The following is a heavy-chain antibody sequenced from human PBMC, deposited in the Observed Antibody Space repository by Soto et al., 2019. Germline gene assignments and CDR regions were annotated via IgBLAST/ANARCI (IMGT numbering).Heavy chain of an antibody. J-gene: IGHJ6*02. CDR3: TRETMVRGVTLYYYYGMDV. V-gene: IGHV3-73*01. Sequence: GGSLRLSCAASGFTFSGSAMHWVRQASGKGLEWVGRIRSKANSYATAYAASVKGRFTISRDDSKNTAYLQMNSLKTEDTAVYYCTRETMVRGVTLYYYYGMDVWGQGTTVTVSS. D-gene: IGHD3-10*01. CDR1: GFTFSGSA. CDR2: IRSKANSYAT.